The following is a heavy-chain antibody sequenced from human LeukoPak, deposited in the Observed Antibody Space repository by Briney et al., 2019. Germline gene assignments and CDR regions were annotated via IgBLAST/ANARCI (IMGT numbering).Heavy chain of an antibody. D-gene: IGHD5-18*01. J-gene: IGHJ6*03. V-gene: IGHV4-34*01. CDR3: ARGRRGYSYGIYYYYYMDV. CDR1: GGSFSGYY. CDR2: INHSGST. Sequence: PSETLSLTCAVYGGSFSGYYWSWIRQPPGKGLEWIGEINHSGSTNYNPSLKSRVTISVDTSKNQFSLKLSPVTAADTAVYYCARGRRGYSYGIYYYYYMDVWGKGTTVTVSS.